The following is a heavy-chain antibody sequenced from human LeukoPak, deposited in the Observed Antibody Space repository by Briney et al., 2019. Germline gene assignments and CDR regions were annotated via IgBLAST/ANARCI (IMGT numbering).Heavy chain of an antibody. V-gene: IGHV3-64*01. CDR1: GFTFSSYA. Sequence: GGSLRLSCAASGFTFSSYAMHWVRQAPGKGLEYVSAISSNGGSTYYANSVKGRFTISRDNSKNTLYLQMGSLRAKDMAVYYCARGSYQYYFDYWGQGTLVTVSS. CDR3: ARGSYQYYFDY. D-gene: IGHD1-26*01. CDR2: ISSNGGST. J-gene: IGHJ4*02.